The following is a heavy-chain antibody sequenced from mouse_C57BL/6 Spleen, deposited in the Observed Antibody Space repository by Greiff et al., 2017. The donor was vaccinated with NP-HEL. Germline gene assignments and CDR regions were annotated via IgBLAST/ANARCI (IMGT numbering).Heavy chain of an antibody. J-gene: IGHJ4*01. V-gene: IGHV5-12*01. CDR3: ARVYGSRGAMDY. CDR2: ISNGGGST. Sequence: EVKLMESGGGLVQPGGSLKLSCAASGFTFSDYYMYWVRQTPEKRLEWVAYISNGGGSTYYPDTVKGRFTISRDNAKNTLYLQMSRLKSEDTAMYYCARVYGSRGAMDYWGQGTSVTVSS. CDR1: GFTFSDYY. D-gene: IGHD1-1*01.